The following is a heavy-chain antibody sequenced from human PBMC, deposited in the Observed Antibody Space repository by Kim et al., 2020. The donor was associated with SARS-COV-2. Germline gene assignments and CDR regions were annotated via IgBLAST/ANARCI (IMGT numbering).Heavy chain of an antibody. CDR3: ARGPPNRGYWYFDL. CDR1: GGTFSSYA. Sequence: SVKVSCKASGGTFSSYAISWVRQAPGQGLEWMGGIIPIFGTANYAQKFQGRVTITADASTSTAYMELSSLRSEDTAVYYCARGPPNRGYWYFDLWGRGTLVTVSS. J-gene: IGHJ2*01. CDR2: IIPIFGTA. D-gene: IGHD3-16*01. V-gene: IGHV1-69*13.